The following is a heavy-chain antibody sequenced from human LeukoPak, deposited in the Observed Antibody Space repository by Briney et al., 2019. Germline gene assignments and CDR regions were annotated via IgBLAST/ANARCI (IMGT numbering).Heavy chain of an antibody. CDR2: INHSGST. CDR3: ARGRDRSYQLLGERGAFDY. V-gene: IGHV4-34*01. J-gene: IGHJ4*02. Sequence: PSETLSLTCAVYGGSFSGYYWSWIRQPPGKGLEWIGEINHSGSTNYNPSLKSRVTISVDTSKNQFSLKLSSVTAADTAVYYCARGRDRSYQLLGERGAFDYWGQGTLVTVSS. CDR1: GGSFSGYY. D-gene: IGHD2-2*01.